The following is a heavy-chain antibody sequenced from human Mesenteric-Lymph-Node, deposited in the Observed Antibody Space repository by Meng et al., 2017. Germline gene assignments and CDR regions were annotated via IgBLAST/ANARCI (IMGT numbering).Heavy chain of an antibody. D-gene: IGHD1-1*01. V-gene: IGHV3-33*01. CDR2: IWYDGSNK. CDR3: ARDVTSPLWISDY. CDR1: GFTFSSYG. J-gene: IGHJ4*02. Sequence: GGSLRLSCAASGFTFSSYGMHWVRQAPGKGLEWVAVIWYDGSNKYYADSVKGRFTISRDNSKNTLYLQMNSLRAEDTAVYYCARDVTSPLWISDYWGQGTLVTVSS.